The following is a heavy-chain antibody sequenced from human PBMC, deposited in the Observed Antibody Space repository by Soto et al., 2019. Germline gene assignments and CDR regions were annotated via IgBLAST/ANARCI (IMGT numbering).Heavy chain of an antibody. CDR3: ARGGYYGSGSYYLFDY. V-gene: IGHV3-23*01. J-gene: IGHJ4*02. D-gene: IGHD3-10*01. Sequence: EVQLLESGGGLVQPGGSLRLSCAASGFTFSSYAMSWVRQAPGKGLEWVSAISGSGGSTYYADSVKGRFTISRDNSKNTLYLQMNSLRAEDTAVYYCARGGYYGSGSYYLFDYWGQGTLVTVSS. CDR2: ISGSGGST. CDR1: GFTFSSYA.